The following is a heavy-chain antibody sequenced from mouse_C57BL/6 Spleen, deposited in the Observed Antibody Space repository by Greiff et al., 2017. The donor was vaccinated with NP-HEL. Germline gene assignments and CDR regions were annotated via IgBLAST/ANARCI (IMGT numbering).Heavy chain of an antibody. CDR3: ARRGYYYGSSYGGFAY. V-gene: IGHV1-18*01. Sequence: VQLQQSGPELVKPGASVKIPCKASGYTFTDYNMDWVKQSHGKSLEWIGDINPNNGGTIYNQKFKGKATLTVDKSSSTAYMELRSLTSEDTAVYYCARRGYYYGSSYGGFAYWGQGTLVTVSA. CDR1: GYTFTDYN. CDR2: INPNNGGT. J-gene: IGHJ3*01. D-gene: IGHD1-1*01.